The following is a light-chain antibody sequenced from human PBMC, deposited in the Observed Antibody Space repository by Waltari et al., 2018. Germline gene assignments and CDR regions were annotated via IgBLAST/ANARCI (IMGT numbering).Light chain of an antibody. V-gene: IGKV1-5*03. CDR3: QQYSSPMYT. Sequence: DIDVAQTTSTLSASGGDSVRVTCRASQSSSSWWPWHQQKPWKAPKLLIYKASSLDRGVPSRFSGSGSGTEFTLTISSLQADAFASYYCQQYSSPMYTFGQGTKLDI. CDR2: KAS. J-gene: IGKJ2*01. CDR1: QSSSSW.